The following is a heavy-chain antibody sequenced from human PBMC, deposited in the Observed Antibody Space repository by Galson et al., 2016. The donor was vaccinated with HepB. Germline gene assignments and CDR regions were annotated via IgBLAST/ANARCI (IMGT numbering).Heavy chain of an antibody. Sequence: SCKASGFTFTNSAVQWVRLARGQRLEWIGWIVAVSGDTNYAQKFQERVTITRDTSTGTAYMELSSLRSDDTAVYYCAAFSGYCDRTSCFPSFDYWGQGTLVTVSS. D-gene: IGHD2-2*03. V-gene: IGHV1-58*01. CDR3: AAFSGYCDRTSCFPSFDY. CDR2: IVAVSGDT. J-gene: IGHJ4*02. CDR1: GFTFTNSA.